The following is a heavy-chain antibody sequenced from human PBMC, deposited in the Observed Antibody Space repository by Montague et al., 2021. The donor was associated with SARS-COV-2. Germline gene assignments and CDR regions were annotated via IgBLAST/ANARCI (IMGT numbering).Heavy chain of an antibody. J-gene: IGHJ6*02. Sequence: SLRLSCAASGFTFSSHAMHWVRQAPGKGLEWVAVISYDGSNKYYADPVKGRFTIPRDNSKNTLYLQMNSLRAEDTAVYYCARERWIQLSFYYYYGMDVWGQGTTVTVSS. V-gene: IGHV3-30-3*01. D-gene: IGHD5-18*01. CDR3: ARERWIQLSFYYYYGMDV. CDR2: ISYDGSNK. CDR1: GFTFSSHA.